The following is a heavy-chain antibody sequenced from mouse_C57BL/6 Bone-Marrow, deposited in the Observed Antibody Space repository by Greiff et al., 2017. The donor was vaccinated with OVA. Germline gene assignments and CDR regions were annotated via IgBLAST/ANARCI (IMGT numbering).Heavy chain of an antibody. CDR3: ASPYYFSYYAMDY. Sequence: EVMLVESGGGLVKPGGSLKLSCAASGFTFSSYAMSWVRQTPEKRLEWVATISDGGSYTYYPDTVKGRFTISRDNAKNNLYLQMSHLKSEDTAMYYCASPYYFSYYAMDYWGQGTSVTVSS. V-gene: IGHV5-4*03. D-gene: IGHD1-1*01. CDR2: ISDGGSYT. J-gene: IGHJ4*01. CDR1: GFTFSSYA.